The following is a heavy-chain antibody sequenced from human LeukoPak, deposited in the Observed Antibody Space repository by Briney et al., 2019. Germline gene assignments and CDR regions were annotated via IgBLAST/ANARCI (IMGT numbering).Heavy chain of an antibody. Sequence: SQTLSLTCAISGDSVSSDSAAWNWIRQSPSRGLEWLGRTYYRSKWYNDYAVSVKSRITINTDTSKNHFSLRLNSVTPEDTAVYYCARGASYGDAFDIWGQGTMVTVSS. V-gene: IGHV6-1*01. D-gene: IGHD5-18*01. CDR2: TYYRSKWYN. J-gene: IGHJ3*02. CDR1: GDSVSSDSAA. CDR3: ARGASYGDAFDI.